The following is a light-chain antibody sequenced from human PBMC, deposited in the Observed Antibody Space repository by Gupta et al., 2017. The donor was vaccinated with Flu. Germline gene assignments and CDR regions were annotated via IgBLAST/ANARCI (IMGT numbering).Light chain of an antibody. CDR3: QQYGSSLPT. CDR2: GAS. J-gene: IGKJ4*01. V-gene: IGKV3-20*01. Sequence: DTVLTQSPGTLSLSPGERATLSCRASQSVSSSYLAWYQQKPGQAPRLLIYGASSRATGIPDRFSGSGSGTDFTLTISRLEPEDFAVYYCQQYGSSLPTFGGGTKVEIK. CDR1: QSVSSSY.